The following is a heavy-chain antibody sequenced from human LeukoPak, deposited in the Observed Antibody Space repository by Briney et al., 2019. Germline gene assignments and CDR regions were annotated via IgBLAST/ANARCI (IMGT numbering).Heavy chain of an antibody. Sequence: SETLSLTCTVSGGSISSYYWSWIRQPAGKGLEWIGRIYISGSTNYNPSLKSRVTMSVDTSKNQFSLKLSSVTAADTAVYYCARDGFGGLPPAYYYYYYGMDVWGQGTTVTVSS. D-gene: IGHD3-10*01. J-gene: IGHJ6*02. CDR3: ARDGFGGLPPAYYYYYYGMDV. CDR1: GGSISSYY. CDR2: IYISGST. V-gene: IGHV4-4*07.